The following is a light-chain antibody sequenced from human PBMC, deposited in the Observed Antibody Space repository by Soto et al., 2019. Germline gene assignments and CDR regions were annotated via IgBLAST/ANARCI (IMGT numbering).Light chain of an antibody. CDR1: QGISSA. J-gene: IGKJ2*01. V-gene: IGKV1-13*02. CDR2: DAS. CDR3: QKFNSYPKF. Sequence: AIQLTQSPSSLSASVGDRVTITCRASQGISSALAWYQQKPGKAPKLLIYDASSLESGVPSRFSGSGSGTDFTLTNSSLQPEVFATYYCQKFNSYPKFFGKGTKREIK.